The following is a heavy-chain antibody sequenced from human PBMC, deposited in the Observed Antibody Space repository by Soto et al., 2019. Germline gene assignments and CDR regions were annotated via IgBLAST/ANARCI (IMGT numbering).Heavy chain of an antibody. CDR1: GGSISSYF. CDR3: ARDLAAVPRAFDY. D-gene: IGHD6-13*01. CDR2: VYYTGTT. J-gene: IGHJ4*02. V-gene: IGHV4-59*01. Sequence: TLSLTCTVSGGSISSYFYIWVRQPPGKGLEWIGSVYYTGTTDHNPSLKSRVTISVDTSKTQFSLTLRSVTAADTAVYYCARDLAAVPRAFDYWGRGTLVTVSS.